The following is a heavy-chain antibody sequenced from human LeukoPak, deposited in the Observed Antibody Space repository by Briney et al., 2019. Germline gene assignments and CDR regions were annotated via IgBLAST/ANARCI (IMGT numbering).Heavy chain of an antibody. Sequence: ASVKVSCKASGFTFTSYDINWVRQASEQGLEWMGWMNPNNGNTGYAQKFQGRVTITRDTSASTAYMELSSLRSEDTAVYYCARGGKVAGSNYFDYWGQGTLVTVSS. D-gene: IGHD6-19*01. J-gene: IGHJ4*02. CDR1: GFTFTSYD. V-gene: IGHV1-8*01. CDR2: MNPNNGNT. CDR3: ARGGKVAGSNYFDY.